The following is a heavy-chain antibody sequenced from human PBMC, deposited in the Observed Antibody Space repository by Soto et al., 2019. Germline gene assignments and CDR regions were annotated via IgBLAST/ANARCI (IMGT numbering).Heavy chain of an antibody. Sequence: PGGSLRLSCTGSGFTFGDFSMSWFRQAPGKGLEWLSFIRSKGYGGTTESAASVRGRFITSRDDSKSIAYLQMNSLKTEDTAVYYCASLTSWSQEYYYGMDVWGQGTTVTVSS. V-gene: IGHV3-49*03. D-gene: IGHD2-2*01. CDR3: ASLTSWSQEYYYGMDV. CDR1: GFTFGDFS. J-gene: IGHJ6*02. CDR2: IRSKGYGGTT.